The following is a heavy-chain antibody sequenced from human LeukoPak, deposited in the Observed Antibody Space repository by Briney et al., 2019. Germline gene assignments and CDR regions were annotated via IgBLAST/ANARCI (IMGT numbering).Heavy chain of an antibody. J-gene: IGHJ4*02. CDR3: AREVYCGGDCYYYFDS. D-gene: IGHD2-21*02. Sequence: SETLSLTCTVTGGSISTYYWRWIRQSPGKGLEWIGYVYYVGSTSYNPSLVGRVIISVDTSKNQFSLKLRSVTAADTAVYYCAREVYCGGDCYYYFDSWGQGTLVTVSS. V-gene: IGHV4-59*01. CDR2: VYYVGST. CDR1: GGSISTYY.